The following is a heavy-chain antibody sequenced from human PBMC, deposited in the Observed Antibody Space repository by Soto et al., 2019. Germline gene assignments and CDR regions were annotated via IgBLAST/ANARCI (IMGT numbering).Heavy chain of an antibody. D-gene: IGHD2-15*01. Sequence: SLTCTVSGGSISSGDYYWSWIRQPPGKGLEWIGYIYYSGSTYYNPSLKSRVTISVDTSKNQFSLKLSSVTAADTAVYYCARDRCSGGSCYSGYYYYGMDVWGQGTTVTVSS. CDR2: IYYSGST. J-gene: IGHJ6*02. CDR1: GGSISSGDYY. V-gene: IGHV4-30-4*01. CDR3: ARDRCSGGSCYSGYYYYGMDV.